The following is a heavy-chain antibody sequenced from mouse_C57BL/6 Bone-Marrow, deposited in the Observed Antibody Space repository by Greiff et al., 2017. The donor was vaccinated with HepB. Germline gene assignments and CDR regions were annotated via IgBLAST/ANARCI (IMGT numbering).Heavy chain of an antibody. CDR2: IYPRSGNT. Sequence: QVQLKQSGAELARPGASVKLSCKASGYTFTSYGISWVKQRTGQGLEWIGEIYPRSGNTYYNEKFKGKATLTADKSSSTAYMELRSLTSEDSAVYFCARWGGSWFAYWGQGTLVTVSA. D-gene: IGHD1-1*01. V-gene: IGHV1-81*01. CDR1: GYTFTSYG. CDR3: ARWGGSWFAY. J-gene: IGHJ3*01.